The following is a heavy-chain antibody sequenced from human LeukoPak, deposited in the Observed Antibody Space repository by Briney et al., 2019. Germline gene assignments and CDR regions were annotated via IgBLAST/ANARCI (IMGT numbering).Heavy chain of an antibody. Sequence: PSETLSLTCSVSGDSITTYYWTSIRQTAGKGLEWLGRVFHSGNSNYNPSVKSRLSMSDDTSKNQVSLRLTSVTAADTALYYCARVSGYCSGGRCYGGQWFDPWGQGILVTVSS. CDR1: GDSITTYY. V-gene: IGHV4-4*07. CDR3: ARVSGYCSGGRCYGGQWFDP. J-gene: IGHJ5*02. D-gene: IGHD2-15*01. CDR2: VFHSGNS.